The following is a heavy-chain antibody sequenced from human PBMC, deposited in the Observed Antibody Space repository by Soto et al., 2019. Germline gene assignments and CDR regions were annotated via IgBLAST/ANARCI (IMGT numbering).Heavy chain of an antibody. V-gene: IGHV3-48*01. CDR3: ARVDMTTVIYYMDV. CDR2: ISSSSSTI. Sequence: GGSLRLSCAASGFTFSSYSMNWVRQAPGKGLEWVSYISSSSSTIYYADSVKGRFTISRDNAKNSLYLQMNSLRAEDTAVYYCARVDMTTVIYYMDVWGKGTTVTVSS. J-gene: IGHJ6*03. CDR1: GFTFSSYS. D-gene: IGHD4-17*01.